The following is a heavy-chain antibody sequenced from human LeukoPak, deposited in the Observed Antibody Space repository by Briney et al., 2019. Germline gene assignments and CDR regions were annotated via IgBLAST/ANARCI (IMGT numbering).Heavy chain of an antibody. J-gene: IGHJ4*02. Sequence: PGGSLRLSCAASGFTFSSYAMSWVRQAPGKGLEWLSTISGSGGSTYYADSVKGRFTISRDNSKNTVYLQMKSLRVEATAVYYCAKGLSAAGDYYFDYWDQGALVTVSS. CDR1: GFTFSSYA. D-gene: IGHD2-21*01. CDR3: AKGLSAAGDYYFDY. CDR2: ISGSGGST. V-gene: IGHV3-23*01.